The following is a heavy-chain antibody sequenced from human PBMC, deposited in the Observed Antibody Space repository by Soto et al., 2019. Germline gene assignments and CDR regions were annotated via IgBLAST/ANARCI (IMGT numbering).Heavy chain of an antibody. CDR2: ISAYNGNT. CDR1: DYTFTSYG. V-gene: IGHV1-18*01. CDR3: ARVPPNTMIRGDPYFDF. J-gene: IGHJ4*02. Sequence: GASVKVSCKASDYTFTSYGISWVRQAPGQGLEWMGWISAYNGNTNYEQKLQGRVTMTTDTSTSTAYMELRSLRSDDTAVYYCARVPPNTMIRGDPYFDFWGQGTLVTVS. D-gene: IGHD3-10*01.